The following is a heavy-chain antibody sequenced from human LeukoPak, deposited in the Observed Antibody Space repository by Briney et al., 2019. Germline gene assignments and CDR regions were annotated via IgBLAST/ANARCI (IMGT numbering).Heavy chain of an antibody. CDR1: GGSVSSGSYY. D-gene: IGHD2-2*01. V-gene: IGHV4-61*01. CDR2: IYYSGST. CDR3: AGCDIVVVPAARWYYYYGMDV. Sequence: SETLSLTCTVSGGSVSSGSYYWSWIRQPPGKGLEWIGYIYYSGSTNYNPSLKSRVPISVDTSKNQFSLKLSSVTAADTAVYYCAGCDIVVVPAARWYYYYGMDVWGKGTTVTVSS. J-gene: IGHJ6*04.